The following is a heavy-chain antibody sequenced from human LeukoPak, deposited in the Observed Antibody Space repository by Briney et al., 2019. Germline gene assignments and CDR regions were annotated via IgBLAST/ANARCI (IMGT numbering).Heavy chain of an antibody. CDR2: ISYDGSNK. CDR1: GFTFSSYA. CDR3: ARGDRDGYRLYYFDY. D-gene: IGHD5-24*01. V-gene: IGHV3-30*04. J-gene: IGHJ4*02. Sequence: PGGSLRLSCAASGFTFSSYAMHWVRQAPGKGLEWVAVISYDGSNKYYADSVKGRFTISRDNSKNTLYLQMNSLRAEDTAVYYCARGDRDGYRLYYFDYWGQGTLVTVSS.